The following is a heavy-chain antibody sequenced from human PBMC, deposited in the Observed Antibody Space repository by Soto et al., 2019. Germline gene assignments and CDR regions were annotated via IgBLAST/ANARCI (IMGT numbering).Heavy chain of an antibody. CDR1: SGSISTANW. CDR2: IYHSGST. D-gene: IGHD2-21*02. Sequence: QVPLQESGPRLVRPSGTLSLTCTVSSGSISTANWWSWVRQPPGRGLGWIGEIYHSGSTNYNLSLKSRGTLSVAKSQTQLSLRLSSVTAADTAMYYCARRGGGVVLTATTPCDYWGQGTLVTVSS. CDR3: ARRGGGVVLTATTPCDY. J-gene: IGHJ4*02. V-gene: IGHV4-4*02.